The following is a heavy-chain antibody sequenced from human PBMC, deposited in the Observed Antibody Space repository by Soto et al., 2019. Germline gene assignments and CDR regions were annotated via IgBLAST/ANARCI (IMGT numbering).Heavy chain of an antibody. CDR3: ARLLSFGELTLDS. D-gene: IGHD3-10*01. V-gene: IGHV1-3*01. J-gene: IGHJ4*02. CDR2: INAGNGNT. CDR1: GYSFTTYA. Sequence: QVQLVQSGAEVKKPGASVKVSCKASGYSFTTYAIHWVRQAPGQRFEWIGWINAGNGNTKYSQKFQGRVTITRDTSATTTYMELSSLRSEDTAVDYCARLLSFGELTLDSWGQGSLVTVSS.